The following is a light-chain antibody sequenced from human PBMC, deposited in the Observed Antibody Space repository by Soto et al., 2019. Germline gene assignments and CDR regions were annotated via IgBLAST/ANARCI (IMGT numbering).Light chain of an antibody. CDR3: QQRSNWPT. V-gene: IGKV3-11*01. Sequence: EVVMTQSPATLSASPGERVILSCRASQNIGSNLAWYQQRPGQAPRLLMYGASTRATETPARFSGSGSGTDFTLTISRLEPEDFAVYYCQQRSNWPTFGGGTKVDIK. J-gene: IGKJ4*01. CDR2: GAS. CDR1: QNIGSN.